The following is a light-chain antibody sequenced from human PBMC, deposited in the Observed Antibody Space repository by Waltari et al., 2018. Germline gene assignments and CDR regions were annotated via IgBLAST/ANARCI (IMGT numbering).Light chain of an antibody. CDR1: QSVSTW. J-gene: IGKJ1*01. CDR3: QQYNSRSPWT. Sequence: DIQMTQSPSTLSAFVGDRVTITCRASQSVSTWLAWFQQKPGKAPKLVVYKASTLESAVTSRCSGRGSGREFTITISSLQPDDFATYYCQQYNSRSPWTFGQGTKVEVK. CDR2: KAS. V-gene: IGKV1-5*03.